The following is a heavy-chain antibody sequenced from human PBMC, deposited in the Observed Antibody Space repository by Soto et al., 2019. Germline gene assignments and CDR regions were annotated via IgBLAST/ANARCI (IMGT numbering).Heavy chain of an antibody. J-gene: IGHJ5*02. CDR3: ARARGSGSYNGHWFDP. CDR1: GGTFSSYT. V-gene: IGHV1-69*02. CDR2: IIPILGIA. Sequence: QVQLVQSGAEVKKPGSSVKVSCKASGGTFSSYTISWVRLAPGQGLEWMGRIIPILGIANYAQKFQGRVTITADKSTSTAYMELSSLRSEDTAVYYCARARGSGSYNGHWFDPWGQGTLVTVSS. D-gene: IGHD3-10*01.